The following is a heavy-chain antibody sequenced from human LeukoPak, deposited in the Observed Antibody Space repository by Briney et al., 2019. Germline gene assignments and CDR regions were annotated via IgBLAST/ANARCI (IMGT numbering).Heavy chain of an antibody. CDR1: GFTFDDYA. D-gene: IGHD3-10*01. CDR3: AKALRDYYGSGSYPDY. CDR2: ISWNSGSI. Sequence: GGSLRLSCAASGFTFDDYAMHWVRQAPGKGLEWVPGISWNSGSIGYADSVKGRFTISRDNAKNSLYLQMNSLRAEDTALYYCAKALRDYYGSGSYPDYWGQGTLVTVSS. V-gene: IGHV3-9*01. J-gene: IGHJ4*02.